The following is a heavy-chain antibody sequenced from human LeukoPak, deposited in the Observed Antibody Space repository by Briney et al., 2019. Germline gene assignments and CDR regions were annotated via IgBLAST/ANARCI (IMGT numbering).Heavy chain of an antibody. CDR1: GFTFDDYA. D-gene: IGHD5-24*01. CDR3: AKASVEMATITDFDY. V-gene: IGHV3-9*01. CDR2: ISWNSGSI. Sequence: SLRLSCAASGFTFDDYAMHWVRQAPGKGLEWVSGISWNSGSIGYADSVKGRFTISRDNAKNSLYLQMNSLRAEDTALYYCAKASVEMATITDFDYWGQGTLVTVSS. J-gene: IGHJ4*02.